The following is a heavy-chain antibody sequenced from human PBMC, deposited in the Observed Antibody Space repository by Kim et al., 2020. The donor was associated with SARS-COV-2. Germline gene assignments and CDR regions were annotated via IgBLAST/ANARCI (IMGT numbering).Heavy chain of an antibody. CDR1: GGSISNHY. Sequence: SETLSLTCTVSGGSISNHYWSWIRQSPGKGLEWIGYIYNGGSPNYNPSLRSRVSMSVDPSKRQVSLKVTSVTAADTAVYYCARGDYYGSRYGFDFWGQGT. CDR2: IYNGGSP. V-gene: IGHV4-4*09. D-gene: IGHD3-10*01. J-gene: IGHJ3*01. CDR3: ARGDYYGSRYGFDF.